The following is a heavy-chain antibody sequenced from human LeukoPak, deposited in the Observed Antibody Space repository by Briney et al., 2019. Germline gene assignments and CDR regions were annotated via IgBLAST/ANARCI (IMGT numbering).Heavy chain of an antibody. CDR3: ARDVVIAGTQYYYGLDV. V-gene: IGHV1-46*01. CDR1: GYTFTSYC. Sequence: ASVKVSCKASGYTFTSYCMHWVRQAPGQGLEWMGIINPSGGTTSYAQKFQGRVTMTRDTSTSTVYMELSSLRSEDTAVYYCARDVVIAGTQYYYGLDVWGQGTTVTVSS. J-gene: IGHJ6*02. D-gene: IGHD6-13*01. CDR2: INPSGGTT.